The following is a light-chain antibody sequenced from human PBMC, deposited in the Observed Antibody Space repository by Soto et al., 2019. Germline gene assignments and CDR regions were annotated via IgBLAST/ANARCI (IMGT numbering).Light chain of an antibody. Sequence: EIVLTQSTGTLSLSPGERATVSCRASQIVSNNYLAWYQQKPGQAPRILIYAASNRTRGIPDRLGGSGSGADFTRTVSRLETEDFAVYYCQQYGTAPWTFGQGTKVEI. CDR3: QQYGTAPWT. CDR2: AAS. CDR1: QIVSNNY. J-gene: IGKJ1*01. V-gene: IGKV3-20*01.